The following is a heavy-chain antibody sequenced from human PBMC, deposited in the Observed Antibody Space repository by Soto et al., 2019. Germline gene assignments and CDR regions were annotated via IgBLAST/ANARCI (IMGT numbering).Heavy chain of an antibody. CDR1: GFSISSSSYY. CDR3: ARHYMQWGDIDY. CDR2: IYYSGST. Sequence: PSETLSLTCTFSGFSISSSSYYLGWIRQPPGKGLEWIGSIYYSGSTYYNPSLKSRVTISVDTSKNQFSLKLSSVTAADTAVYYCARHYMQWGDIDYWGQGTLVTVSS. V-gene: IGHV4-39*01. J-gene: IGHJ4*02. D-gene: IGHD3-10*01.